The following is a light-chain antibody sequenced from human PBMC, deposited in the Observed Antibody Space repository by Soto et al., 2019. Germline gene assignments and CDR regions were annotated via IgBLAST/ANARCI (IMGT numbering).Light chain of an antibody. Sequence: QSVLTQPPSVSAAAGQKVTISCSGGSSNIGNNYVSWYQHLPGTAPKLLIYDNNKRPSGIPDRFSGSKSGTSATLGITGLQTGDEAYYYCGTWDSSLTAGVFGGGTKLTVL. CDR3: GTWDSSLTAGV. CDR1: SSNIGNNY. J-gene: IGLJ2*01. CDR2: DNN. V-gene: IGLV1-51*01.